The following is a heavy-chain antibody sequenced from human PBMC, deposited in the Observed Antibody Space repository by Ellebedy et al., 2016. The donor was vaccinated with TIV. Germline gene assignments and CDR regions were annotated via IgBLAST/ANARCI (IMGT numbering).Heavy chain of an antibody. J-gene: IGHJ4*02. CDR3: AKTPSYCTGGSCYSGFFDY. V-gene: IGHV3-9*01. CDR2: ISWNSGDR. D-gene: IGHD2-15*01. CDR1: GFTFDDFA. Sequence: SLKISCAASGFTFDDFAMHWVRQSPGKGLEWVPGISWNSGDRGYAGSVKGRFTVSRDNGKNSLYLQMNSLRVEDTALYYCAKTPSYCTGGSCYSGFFDYWGQGTLVTVSS.